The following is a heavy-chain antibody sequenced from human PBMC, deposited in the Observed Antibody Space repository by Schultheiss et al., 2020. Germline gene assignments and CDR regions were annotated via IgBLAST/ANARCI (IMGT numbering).Heavy chain of an antibody. D-gene: IGHD1-26*01. CDR2: MTSIMSHI. V-gene: IGHV3-21*01. J-gene: IGHJ4*02. CDR3: AKEVDEGGSYRFDY. Sequence: GGSLRLSCAASGFTFSSYSMNWVRQAPGKGQECVSSMTSIMSHIYYADSVKGRFTISRDNVKNSLFLQMNSLRADDTAVYYCAKEVDEGGSYRFDYWGQGTLVTVSS. CDR1: GFTFSSYS.